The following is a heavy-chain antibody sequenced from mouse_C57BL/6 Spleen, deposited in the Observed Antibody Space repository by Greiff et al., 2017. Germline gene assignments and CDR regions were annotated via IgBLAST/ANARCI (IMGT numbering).Heavy chain of an antibody. J-gene: IGHJ4*01. Sequence: EVMLVESGGGLVQPKGSLKLSCAASGFSFNPYAMNWVRPAPGKGLEWVARIRSKSNNYATYSAASVNARFTISRDNSESMLYLQMNNLKTVYTAMYYCVRHTPLGAMDYWGQGTSVTVAS. V-gene: IGHV10-1*01. CDR2: IRSKSNNYAT. CDR1: GFSFNPYA. CDR3: VRHTPLGAMDY.